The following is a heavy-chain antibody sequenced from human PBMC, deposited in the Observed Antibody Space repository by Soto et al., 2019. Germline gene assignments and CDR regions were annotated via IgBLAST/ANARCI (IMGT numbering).Heavy chain of an antibody. D-gene: IGHD3-22*01. CDR1: GGTLSSYA. J-gene: IGHJ4*02. V-gene: IGHV1-69*01. Sequence: QVQLVQSGAEVKKPGSSIKVSCKASGGTLSSYAISWVRQAPGHRLEWMGGLIRIFGTANDAQKFQGRGNSTAHEATSTRYTGLSSVTSEDTAVNYCPADGYDDSSGRDYGGQGTLVTVSS. CDR3: PADGYDDSSGRDY. CDR2: LIRIFGTA.